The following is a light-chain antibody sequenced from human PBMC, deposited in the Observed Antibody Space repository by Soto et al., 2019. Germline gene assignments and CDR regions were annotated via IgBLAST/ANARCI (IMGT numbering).Light chain of an antibody. V-gene: IGKV3-11*01. CDR3: QQRSNWPRT. Sequence: DIVMTQSPVTLSVSPGERATLSCRTSQSVSNYLAWYQQRPGQAPRLLIYDASSRATGIPARFSGTGSGTDFTLTISSLEPEDFAVYYCQQRSNWPRTFGQGTKVDIK. CDR1: QSVSNY. J-gene: IGKJ1*01. CDR2: DAS.